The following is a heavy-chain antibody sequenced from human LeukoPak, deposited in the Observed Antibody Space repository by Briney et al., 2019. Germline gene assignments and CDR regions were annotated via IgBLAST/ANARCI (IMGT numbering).Heavy chain of an antibody. Sequence: SETLSLTCTVSGGFITSYYWSWIRQPPGKGLEWIGCIYYSGTTNYNPSLTSRVTISVDTSKNQFSLKLSSVTAADTAVYYCARVRDGSSFSAFDMWGQGTMVTVSS. CDR1: GGFITSYY. CDR3: ARVRDGSSFSAFDM. J-gene: IGHJ3*02. CDR2: IYYSGTT. V-gene: IGHV4-59*01. D-gene: IGHD1-26*01.